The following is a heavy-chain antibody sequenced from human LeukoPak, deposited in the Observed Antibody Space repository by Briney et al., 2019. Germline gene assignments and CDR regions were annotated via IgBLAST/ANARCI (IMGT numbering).Heavy chain of an antibody. CDR1: GYTFTSYG. CDR2: ISAYNGNT. V-gene: IGHV1-18*04. Sequence: ASVKVSCKASGYTFTSYGISWVRQAPGQGLEWMGWISAYNGNTNYAQKLQGRVTMTTDTSTSTAYMELRSLRSDDTAVYYCARDVLRYFDWLNNWFDPWGLGTLVTVSS. D-gene: IGHD3-9*01. CDR3: ARDVLRYFDWLNNWFDP. J-gene: IGHJ5*02.